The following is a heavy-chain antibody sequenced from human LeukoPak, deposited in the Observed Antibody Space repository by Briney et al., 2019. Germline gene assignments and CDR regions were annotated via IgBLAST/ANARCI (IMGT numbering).Heavy chain of an antibody. CDR3: ARSGYSYGADAFDI. J-gene: IGHJ3*02. CDR1: GGSISSSNYY. CDR2: IYYSGST. V-gene: IGHV4-61*05. D-gene: IGHD5-18*01. Sequence: SETLSLTCTISGGSISSSNYYWAWIRQPPGKGLEWIGDIYYSGSTNYNPSLKSRVTISLDTSKKKFFLKLTSVTAADTAVYYCARSGYSYGADAFDIWGQGTMVTVSS.